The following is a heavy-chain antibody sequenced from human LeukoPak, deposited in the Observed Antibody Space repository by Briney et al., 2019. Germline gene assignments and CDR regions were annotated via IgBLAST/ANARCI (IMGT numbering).Heavy chain of an antibody. D-gene: IGHD3-10*01. CDR2: IYNSEST. CDR1: GGSVSSGSYY. CDR3: VRSLGSGNSTNLAVDY. V-gene: IGHV4-61*01. Sequence: PSETLSLTCIVSGGSVSSGSYYWSWIRQPPGKGLEWIGYIYNSESTNYNPSLKSRVTISVDTSKNQFSLKLSSVTAADTAVYYCVRSLGSGNSTNLAVDYWGQGTLVTVSS. J-gene: IGHJ4*02.